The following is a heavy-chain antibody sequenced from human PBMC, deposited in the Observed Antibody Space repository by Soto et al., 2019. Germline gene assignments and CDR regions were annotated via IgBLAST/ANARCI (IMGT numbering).Heavy chain of an antibody. CDR1: GYTFAIYG. CDR2: ISAYNGNT. V-gene: IGHV1-18*01. CDR3: ARDYYGSGRLNAHNWFDP. Sequence: QVQLVQSGAEVKKPGASVKVSCKASGYTFAIYGISWVRQAPGQGLEWMGWISAYNGNTDYAQKLQGRVTMTTDTXTXTXXMELRSLRSDDTAVYYCARDYYGSGRLNAHNWFDPWGQGTLVTVSS. D-gene: IGHD3-10*01. J-gene: IGHJ5*02.